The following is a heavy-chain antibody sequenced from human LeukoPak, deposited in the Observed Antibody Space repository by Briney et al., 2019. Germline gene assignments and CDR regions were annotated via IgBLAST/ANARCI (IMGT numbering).Heavy chain of an antibody. CDR1: GYTFTSYA. CDR3: ARDLNEYSLAWAYYYYGMDV. J-gene: IGHJ6*02. Sequence: ASVKVSCKASGYTFTSYAMHWVRQAPGQRLEWMGWINAGDGNTKYSQKFQGRVTITRDTSASTAYMELSRLRSEDTAVYYCARDLNEYSLAWAYYYYGMDVWGQGTTVTVSS. V-gene: IGHV1-3*01. D-gene: IGHD5-18*01. CDR2: INAGDGNT.